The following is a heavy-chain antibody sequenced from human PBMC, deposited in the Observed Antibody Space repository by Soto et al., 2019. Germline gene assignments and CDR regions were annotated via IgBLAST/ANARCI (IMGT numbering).Heavy chain of an antibody. V-gene: IGHV1-3*01. CDR3: AKDGAIFSSPSRGHFDY. CDR1: GYTFTRYP. CDR2: ISAGNGDT. D-gene: IGHD3-3*01. J-gene: IGHJ4*02. Sequence: ASVKVSCKASGYTFTRYPIHWVRLAPGQRREWMGWISAGNGDTTYSQKLQGRVTFTTDTSASPAYMELASLHSEDTAVYYCAKDGAIFSSPSRGHFDYWGQGTLVTVSS.